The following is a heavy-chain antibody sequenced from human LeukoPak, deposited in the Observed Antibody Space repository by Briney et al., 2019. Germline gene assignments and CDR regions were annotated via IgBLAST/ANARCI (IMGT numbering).Heavy chain of an antibody. D-gene: IGHD2-2*01. CDR2: IRYDGSNK. V-gene: IGHV3-30*02. CDR3: AKVGDKIVVVPAAPHDY. Sequence: PGGSLRLSCAASGFTFSSYGMHWVRQAPGMGLEWVAFIRYDGSNKYYADSVKGRFTISRDNSKNTLYLQMNSLRAEDTAVYYCAKVGDKIVVVPAAPHDYWGQGTLVTVSS. CDR1: GFTFSSYG. J-gene: IGHJ4*02.